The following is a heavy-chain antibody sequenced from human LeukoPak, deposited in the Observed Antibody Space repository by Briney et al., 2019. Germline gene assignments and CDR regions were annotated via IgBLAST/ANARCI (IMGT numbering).Heavy chain of an antibody. J-gene: IGHJ4*02. Sequence: PGGSLRLSCAASGFTFSSYSMNWVRQAPGKGLEWVSYISSSSSTIYYADSVKGRFAVSRDNAKNSLYLQMNSLRAEDTAVYYCARGRGAAAVVYFDYWGQGTLVTVSS. CDR3: ARGRGAAAVVYFDY. CDR1: GFTFSSYS. D-gene: IGHD6-13*01. V-gene: IGHV3-48*04. CDR2: ISSSSSTI.